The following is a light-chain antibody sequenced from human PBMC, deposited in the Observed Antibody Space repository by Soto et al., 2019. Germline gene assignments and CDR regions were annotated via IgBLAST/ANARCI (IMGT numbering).Light chain of an antibody. CDR2: GAS. V-gene: IGKV3-15*01. J-gene: IGKJ1*01. CDR1: QSVSRT. Sequence: EIVMTQSPASLSVSPGERATLSCRASQSVSRTLAWYQQKPGQAPRPLIYGASTRATGIPARFSGRGSGTDFTLTVCSLQSEDFAVYYCHHFGSLPETFGQGTNVE. CDR3: HHFGSLPET.